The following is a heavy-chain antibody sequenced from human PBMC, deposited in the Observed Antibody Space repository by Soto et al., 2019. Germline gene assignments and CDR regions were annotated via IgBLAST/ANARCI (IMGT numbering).Heavy chain of an antibody. CDR1: GFTFSDYY. D-gene: IGHD1-7*01. CDR3: AGSGGITGTTPLNYGMDV. J-gene: IGHJ6*02. CDR2: ISSSVSSI. Sequence: GGSLRLSCAAPGFTFSDYYMSWIRQAPGKGLEWVSYISSSVSSIYYADDVKRPFTISRDNAKNSLYLQMNSRRAEDTAVYYCAGSGGITGTTPLNYGMDVWGQGTTVTVSS. V-gene: IGHV3-11*01.